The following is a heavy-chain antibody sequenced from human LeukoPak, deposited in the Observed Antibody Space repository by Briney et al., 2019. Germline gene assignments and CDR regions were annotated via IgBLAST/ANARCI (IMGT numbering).Heavy chain of an antibody. V-gene: IGHV3-21*01. CDR2: ISRSGSHV. CDR1: GLTFRSYS. CDR3: ARELDSSGYDF. Sequence: GGSLRLSCAASGLTFRSYSMGWVRQAPGKGLEWVASISRSGSHVYYADSVRGRFSISRDNAKNSLYLQMNSLRAEDTAVYYCARELDSSGYDFWGQGTLVTVSS. D-gene: IGHD3-22*01. J-gene: IGHJ4*02.